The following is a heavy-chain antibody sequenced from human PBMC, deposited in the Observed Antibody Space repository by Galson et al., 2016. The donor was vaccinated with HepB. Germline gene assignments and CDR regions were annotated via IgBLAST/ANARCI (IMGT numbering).Heavy chain of an antibody. V-gene: IGHV3-43D*03. J-gene: IGHJ2*01. CDR2: ISWDGSTT. CDR3: AKDKSARTLDWHFDL. D-gene: IGHD6-6*01. CDR1: GFTFDDYA. Sequence: SLRLSCAASGFTFDDYAMHWVRQAPGKGLEWVSLISWDGSTTYYADSVKGRFTMSRDNSKDSLYLQMNSLRPEDTALYFCAKDKSARTLDWHFDLWGRGTLFTVSS.